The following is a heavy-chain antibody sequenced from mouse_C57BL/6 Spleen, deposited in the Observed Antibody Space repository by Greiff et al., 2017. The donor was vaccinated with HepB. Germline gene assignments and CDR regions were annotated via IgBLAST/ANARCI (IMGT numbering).Heavy chain of an antibody. CDR2: ISGGGGNT. Sequence: EVQLQESGGGLVKPGGSLKLSCAASGFTFSSYTMSWVRQTPEKRLEWVATISGGGGNTYYPDSVKGRFTISRDNAKNTLYLQMSSLRSEDTALYYCARGDSSGLYYFDYWGQGTTLTVSS. CDR3: ARGDSSGLYYFDY. V-gene: IGHV5-9*04. J-gene: IGHJ2*01. D-gene: IGHD3-2*02. CDR1: GFTFSSYT.